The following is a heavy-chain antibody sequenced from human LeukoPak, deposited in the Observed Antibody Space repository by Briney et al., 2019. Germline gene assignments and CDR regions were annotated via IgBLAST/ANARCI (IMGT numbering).Heavy chain of an antibody. CDR3: ARDLGLVEGY. J-gene: IGHJ4*02. V-gene: IGHV3-23*01. Sequence: PGGSLRLSCAASGFTFSSYAMSWVRQAPGKGLEWVSAISDSGGSTYYADSVKGRFTISRDNSKNTLYLQVNGLRAEDTAVYYCARDLGLVEGYWGQGTLVTVSS. CDR2: ISDSGGST. CDR1: GFTFSSYA. D-gene: IGHD6-19*01.